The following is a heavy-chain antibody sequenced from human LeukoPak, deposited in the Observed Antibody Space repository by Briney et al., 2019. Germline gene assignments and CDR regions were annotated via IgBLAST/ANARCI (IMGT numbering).Heavy chain of an antibody. D-gene: IGHD1-26*01. V-gene: IGHV3-23*01. J-gene: IGHJ4*02. CDR1: GFTFSDFA. Sequence: GGSLRLSCAASGFTFSDFAMIWVRQPPGKGLEWVSSTFQGGGEIHYADSVRGRFTISRDNSKNTLYLQMNSLRAEDTAIYYCAKEYTGTFSPFPSYFDNWGQGTLVTVSS. CDR3: AKEYTGTFSPFPSYFDN. CDR2: TFQGGGEI.